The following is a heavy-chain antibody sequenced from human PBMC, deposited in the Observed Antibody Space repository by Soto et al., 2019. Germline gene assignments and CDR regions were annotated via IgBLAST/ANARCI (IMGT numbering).Heavy chain of an antibody. J-gene: IGHJ4*02. CDR3: ARVSRGSSPRKYYFDY. D-gene: IGHD6-6*01. Sequence: PSETLSLTCPVSGCSIRSYYWSWIRQPPGKGLEWIGYIYYSGSTNYNPSLKSRVTISVDTSKNQFSLKLSSVTAADTAVYYCARVSRGSSPRKYYFDYWGQGTLVTVPS. CDR2: IYYSGST. V-gene: IGHV4-59*01. CDR1: GCSIRSYY.